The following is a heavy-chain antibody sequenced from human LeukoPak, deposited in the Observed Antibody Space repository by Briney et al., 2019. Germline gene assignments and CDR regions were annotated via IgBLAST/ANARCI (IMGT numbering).Heavy chain of an antibody. CDR3: ARDYSAGLDY. D-gene: IGHD6-13*01. J-gene: IGHJ4*02. Sequence: GASVKASCKASGYTFTSYDINWVRQAPGQGLERMGWMNPNSGNTGYAQKFQRRVTMTRNTSISTAYMELSSLRSEDTAVYYGARDYSAGLDYWGQGTLVTVSS. CDR1: GYTFTSYD. CDR2: MNPNSGNT. V-gene: IGHV1-8*01.